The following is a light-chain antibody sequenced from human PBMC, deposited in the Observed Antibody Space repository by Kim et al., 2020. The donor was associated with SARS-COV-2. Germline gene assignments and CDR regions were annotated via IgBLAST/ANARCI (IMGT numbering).Light chain of an antibody. CDR2: YDT. CDR3: QVWDTGTSV. Sequence: SYELTQPPSVSVAPEKTARITCGGNNIGSKSVHWYRRKPGQAPVLVIYYDTDRPSGIPERFSGSNSGNTATLTISRVEAGDEADYYCQVWDTGTSVFGGGTQLTVL. V-gene: IGLV3-21*04. CDR1: NIGSKS. J-gene: IGLJ2*01.